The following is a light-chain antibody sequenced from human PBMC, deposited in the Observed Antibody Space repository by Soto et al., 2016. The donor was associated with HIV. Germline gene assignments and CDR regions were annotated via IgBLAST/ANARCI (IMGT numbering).Light chain of an antibody. CDR2: DDS. V-gene: IGLV3-21*03. CDR1: NIGSKS. Sequence: SYVLTQPPSVSVAPGKTARITCGGNNIGSKSVSWYQQKPGQAPVLVVYDDSDRPSGIPDRFSGSNPGNTATLTISRVEAGSEADYYCQVWDTSSDVVFGGGTKLTV. J-gene: IGLJ2*01. CDR3: QVWDTSSDVV.